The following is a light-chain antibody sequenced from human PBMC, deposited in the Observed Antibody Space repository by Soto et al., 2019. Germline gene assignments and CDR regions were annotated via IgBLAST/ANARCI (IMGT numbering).Light chain of an antibody. V-gene: IGKV3-20*01. CDR3: QQYGSSPWT. CDR2: GAS. J-gene: IGKJ1*01. CDR1: QSISSSY. Sequence: EIVLTQSPGTLSLSPGERATLSCRASQSISSSYLGWYQQKPGQAPRLLIYGASNRATGIPDRFSGSGSGTDFSLTISRLEPEDFAVYYCQQYGSSPWTFGQGNKLPIK.